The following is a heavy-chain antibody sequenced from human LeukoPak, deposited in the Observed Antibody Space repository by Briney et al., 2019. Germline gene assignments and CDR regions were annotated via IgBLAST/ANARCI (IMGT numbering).Heavy chain of an antibody. V-gene: IGHV3-33*01. CDR3: ARGSRATGSYYFDY. Sequence: GGSLRLSCAASGFTFSSYGMHWVRQAPGKGLEWVAVTWYDGSNKYYADSVKGRFTISRDNSKNTRYLQMNSLRAEDTAVYYCARGSRATGSYYFDYWGQGNLVTVSS. D-gene: IGHD1-26*01. CDR2: TWYDGSNK. J-gene: IGHJ4*02. CDR1: GFTFSSYG.